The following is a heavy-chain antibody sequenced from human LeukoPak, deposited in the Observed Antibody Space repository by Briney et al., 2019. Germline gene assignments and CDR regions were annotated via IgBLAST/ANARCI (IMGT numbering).Heavy chain of an antibody. Sequence: GGSLRLSCAASGFTFSSYSMNWVRQAPGKGLEWVSHITASGTAMFYADSVKGRFTISGDNAKNSLYLQMNGLRDEDTAVYYCASSGSYRLDYWGQGTLVTVSS. CDR1: GFTFSSYS. J-gene: IGHJ4*02. D-gene: IGHD1-26*01. CDR3: ASSGSYRLDY. V-gene: IGHV3-48*02. CDR2: ITASGTAM.